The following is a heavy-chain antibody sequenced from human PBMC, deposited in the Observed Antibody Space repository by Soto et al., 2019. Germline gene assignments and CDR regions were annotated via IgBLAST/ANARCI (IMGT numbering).Heavy chain of an antibody. CDR1: GGSFSGYY. CDR3: ARDSLGTYEYVWGSYRREGVDV. V-gene: IGHV4-34*09. D-gene: IGHD3-16*02. Sequence: PSETLSLTCAVYGGSFSGYYWTWIRQPPGTGLEWIGEINHSGSTNYNPSLKSRVTISVDTSKNQFSLKLSSVTAADTAVYYCARDSLGTYEYVWGSYRREGVDVWGQGTTVTVSS. CDR2: INHSGST. J-gene: IGHJ6*02.